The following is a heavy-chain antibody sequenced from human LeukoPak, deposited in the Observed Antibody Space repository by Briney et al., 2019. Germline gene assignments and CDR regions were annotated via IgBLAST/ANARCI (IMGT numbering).Heavy chain of an antibody. V-gene: IGHV4-38-2*01. Sequence: SETLSLTCAVSGSFVSTGYYWGWIRQPPGRGLEWIGTYYHSGATYYNPSLKSRVTISVDSSKSQFSLKLNSVTAADTAKYFCARYRNPTATTADYFDFWGRGTLVTVSS. CDR1: GSFVSTGYY. D-gene: IGHD4-11*01. J-gene: IGHJ4*02. CDR3: ARYRNPTATTADYFDF. CDR2: YYHSGAT.